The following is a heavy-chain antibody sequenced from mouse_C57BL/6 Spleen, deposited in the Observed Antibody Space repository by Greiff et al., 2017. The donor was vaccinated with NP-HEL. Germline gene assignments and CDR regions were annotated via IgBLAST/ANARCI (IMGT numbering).Heavy chain of an antibody. CDR3: ARQYGSSYDAMDY. D-gene: IGHD1-1*01. Sequence: VQLQQSGPELVKPGASVKISCKASGYAFSSSWMNWVKQRPGKGLEWIGRIYPGDGDTNYNGKFKGKATLTADKSSSTAYMQLSSLTSEDSAVYFCARQYGSSYDAMDYWGQGTSVTVSS. V-gene: IGHV1-82*01. CDR1: GYAFSSSW. CDR2: IYPGDGDT. J-gene: IGHJ4*01.